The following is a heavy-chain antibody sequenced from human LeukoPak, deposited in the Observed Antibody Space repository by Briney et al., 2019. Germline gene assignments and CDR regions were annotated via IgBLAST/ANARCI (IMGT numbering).Heavy chain of an antibody. V-gene: IGHV4-59*12. CDR3: ARGLVATISLDY. CDR2: IYYSGST. CDR1: GGSISSYY. J-gene: IGHJ4*02. Sequence: SETLSLTCTVSGGSISSYYWSWIRQPPGKGVEWVGYIYYSGSTYYNPSLKSRVTISADTSKNQFSLKLSSVTAADTAVYYCARGLVATISLDYWGQGTLVTVSS. D-gene: IGHD5-12*01.